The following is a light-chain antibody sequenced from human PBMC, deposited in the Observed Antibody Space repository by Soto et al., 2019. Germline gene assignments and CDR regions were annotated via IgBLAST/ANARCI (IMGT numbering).Light chain of an antibody. V-gene: IGKV1-39*01. CDR2: PAS. Sequence: IQMTQSPSSLSASVGDRVTITCRASQSISSYLNWYQQKPGTAPKLLIYPASSLQTGVPSRFSGSGSGTDFTLTISSLQPEDFATYYCQQSYSTPPTFGQGTKVDIK. CDR3: QQSYSTPPT. CDR1: QSISSY. J-gene: IGKJ1*01.